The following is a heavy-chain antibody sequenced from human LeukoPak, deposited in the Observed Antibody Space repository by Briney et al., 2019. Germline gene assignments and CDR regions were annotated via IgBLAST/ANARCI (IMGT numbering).Heavy chain of an antibody. CDR3: ARAGDVDDYYYYYYMDV. CDR1: GFTFSSYS. J-gene: IGHJ6*03. Sequence: PGGSLRLSCAASGFTFSSYSMNWVRQAPGKGLEWVSSISSSSSYIYYADSVKGRFTISRDNAKNSLYLQMNSLRAEDTAVYYCARAGDVDDYYYYYYMDVWGKGTTVTISS. V-gene: IGHV3-21*01. CDR2: ISSSSSYI.